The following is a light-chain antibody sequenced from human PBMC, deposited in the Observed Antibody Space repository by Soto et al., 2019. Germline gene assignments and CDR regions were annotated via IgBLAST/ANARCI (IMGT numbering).Light chain of an antibody. J-gene: IGLJ2*01. CDR1: SSNIGAGYD. CDR2: GNS. CDR3: QSYDSSRSYVV. V-gene: IGLV1-40*01. Sequence: QSVLTQPPSVSGAPGQRVTISCTGSSSNIGAGYDVHWYQQLPGTAPKLLIYGNSNRPSGVPDRFSGSKSGTSASLAITGLQAEDEADYDCQSYDSSRSYVVFGGGTKLTVL.